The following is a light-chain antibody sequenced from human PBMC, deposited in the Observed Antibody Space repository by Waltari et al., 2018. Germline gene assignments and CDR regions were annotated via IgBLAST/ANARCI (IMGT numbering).Light chain of an antibody. CDR1: SSNIGAGSD. Sequence: QSVLTQPPSVSGAPGPRVTISCTGSSSNIGAGSDVHWYQQLPGTAPKLLIYDNSNRPSGVPDRFSGSKSGTSASLAITGLQAEDEADYYCQSYASSLSGWVFGGGTKLTVL. J-gene: IGLJ3*02. V-gene: IGLV1-40*01. CDR3: QSYASSLSGWV. CDR2: DNS.